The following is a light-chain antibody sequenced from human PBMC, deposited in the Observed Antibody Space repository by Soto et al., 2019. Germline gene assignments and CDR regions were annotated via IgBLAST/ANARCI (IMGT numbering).Light chain of an antibody. CDR3: QQHDQEWT. Sequence: EMVMTQSPATLSVSLGERATLSCRASQSVSTKLVWYQQKPGQAPRLLIYGATTRATGIPARFSGSGSGTEITLTISSHQYEDFTVYYCQQHDQEWTLRQGTKVEIK. J-gene: IGKJ1*01. V-gene: IGKV3-15*01. CDR1: QSVSTK. CDR2: GAT.